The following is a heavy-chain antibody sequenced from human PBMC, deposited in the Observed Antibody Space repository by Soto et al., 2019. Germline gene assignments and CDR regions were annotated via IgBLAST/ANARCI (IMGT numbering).Heavy chain of an antibody. Sequence: EVQLLESGGGLVQPGGSLRLSCAASGFTFSSYAMSWVRQAPGKGLEWVSAISGSGGSTYYADSVKDRFTISRDNSKNTLYLQMNSLRAEDTAVYYCAKGGYCSGGSCYSHGAFDIWGQGTMVTVSS. CDR2: ISGSGGST. V-gene: IGHV3-23*01. CDR1: GFTFSSYA. D-gene: IGHD2-15*01. J-gene: IGHJ3*02. CDR3: AKGGYCSGGSCYSHGAFDI.